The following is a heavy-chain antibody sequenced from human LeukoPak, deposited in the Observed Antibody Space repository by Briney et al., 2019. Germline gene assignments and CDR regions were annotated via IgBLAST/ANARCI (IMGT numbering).Heavy chain of an antibody. V-gene: IGHV1-2*02. CDR3: ARSKRRGDLLDY. CDR1: GYTFADYY. J-gene: IGHJ4*02. D-gene: IGHD2-21*02. Sequence: ASVKLSFKASGYTFADYYVHWVRQALGQGLEWMGWINPKTNGTNFALKFLGRVTMTRDTSISTAYMELTSLRSDDTALYYCARSKRRGDLLDYWGQGILVTVSS. CDR2: INPKTNGT.